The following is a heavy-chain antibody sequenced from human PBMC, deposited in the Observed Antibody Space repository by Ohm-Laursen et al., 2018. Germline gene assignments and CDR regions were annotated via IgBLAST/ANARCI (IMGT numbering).Heavy chain of an antibody. Sequence: SLRLSCTASGFTFSNYVMNWVRQAPGKGLEWVSGISDAGSNIYYADSVKGRFTISRDNSKNTLYLQMNSLRAEDTAVYYCAKDLYYYDSSGYYNIQHWGQGTLVTVSS. CDR2: ISDAGSNI. V-gene: IGHV3-23*01. CDR3: AKDLYYYDSSGYYNIQH. J-gene: IGHJ1*01. D-gene: IGHD3-22*01. CDR1: GFTFSNYV.